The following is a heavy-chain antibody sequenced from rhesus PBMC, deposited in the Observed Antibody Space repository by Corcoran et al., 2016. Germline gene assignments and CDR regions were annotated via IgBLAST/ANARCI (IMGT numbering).Heavy chain of an antibody. V-gene: IGHV4-93*02. Sequence: QVQLQESGPGVVKPSETLSLTCAVSGGSISSSNLRSWTRQSPGKVLEWIWYIYGGSWRTSYNPSLKSRVTISTYTSKNQFSLKLSSVTAADTAVYYCARRLATVTLSYFDYWGQGVLVTVSS. CDR3: ARRLATVTLSYFDY. D-gene: IGHD5-36*02. CDR2: IYGGSWRT. J-gene: IGHJ4*01. CDR1: GGSISSSNL.